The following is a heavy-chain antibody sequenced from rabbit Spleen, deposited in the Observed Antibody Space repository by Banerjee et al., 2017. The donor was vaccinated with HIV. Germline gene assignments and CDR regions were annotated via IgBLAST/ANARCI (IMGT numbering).Heavy chain of an antibody. J-gene: IGHJ4*01. CDR3: ARGGNNAYTSFNL. CDR2: IDIGSSGFT. CDR1: GLDFSGDSY. Sequence: QSLEESGGGLVKPGGTLTLTCKASGLDFSGDSYDSYMCWVRQAPGKGLEWIACIDIGSSGFTYFASWAKGRFTISKTSSTMVTLQMTSLTAADTATYFCARGGNNAYTSFNLWGQGTLVTVS. D-gene: IGHD6-1*01. V-gene: IGHV1S40*01.